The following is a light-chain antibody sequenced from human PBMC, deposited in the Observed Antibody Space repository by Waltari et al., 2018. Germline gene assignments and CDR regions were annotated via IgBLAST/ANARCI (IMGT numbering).Light chain of an antibody. V-gene: IGKV3-11*01. J-gene: IGKJ1*01. CDR1: QSVSSH. Sequence: EVVLTQSPATLSLSPGDRATLSCRASQSVSSHLPLAWYQQKPGQAPRLLIYDTSNRAAGIPARFSGSGSGTDFTLTISSLEPEDFAVYYCQQRSSWPGTFGQGTKVEIK. CDR2: DTS. CDR3: QQRSSWPGT.